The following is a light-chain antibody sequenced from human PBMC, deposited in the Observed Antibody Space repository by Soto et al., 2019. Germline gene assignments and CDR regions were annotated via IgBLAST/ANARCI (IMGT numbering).Light chain of an antibody. J-gene: IGKJ1*01. V-gene: IGKV3-20*01. CDR3: QQYGSSGT. Sequence: IVLTQSPDTLSLSQGERATLHCRASQSVSNNYLAWYQQKAGQAPRPLIYAASSRAPGVPDRFSGSGSGTDFTLTISRLEPEDFAVYYCQQYGSSGTFGQGTKVDIK. CDR1: QSVSNNY. CDR2: AAS.